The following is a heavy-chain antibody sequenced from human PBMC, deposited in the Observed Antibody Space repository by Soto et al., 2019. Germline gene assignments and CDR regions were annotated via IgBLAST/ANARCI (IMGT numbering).Heavy chain of an antibody. Sequence: SETLSLTCTVSGGSISSYYWSWIRQPPGKGLEWIGYIYYSGSTNYNPSLKSRVTISVDTSKNQFSLKLSSVTAADTAVYYCASFPSDGDYDPGVHYYYYGMDVWGQGTTVTVSS. CDR1: GGSISSYY. CDR3: ASFPSDGDYDPGVHYYYYGMDV. CDR2: IYYSGST. D-gene: IGHD4-17*01. J-gene: IGHJ6*02. V-gene: IGHV4-59*08.